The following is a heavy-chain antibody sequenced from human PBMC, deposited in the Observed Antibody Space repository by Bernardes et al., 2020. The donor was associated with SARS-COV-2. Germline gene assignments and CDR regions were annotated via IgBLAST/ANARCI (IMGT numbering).Heavy chain of an antibody. CDR1: GGSISSGGYY. CDR2: IYYSGST. J-gene: IGHJ6*02. CDR3: ARGGMELLWFGESYYYYGMDV. V-gene: IGHV4-31*01. Sequence: SETLSLTCTVSGGSISSGGYYWSWIRQHPGKGLEWIGYIYYSGSTYYNPSLKSLVTIPVDTSKNQFSLKLSSVTAADTAVYYCARGGMELLWFGESYYYYGMDVWGQGTTVTVSS. D-gene: IGHD3-10*01.